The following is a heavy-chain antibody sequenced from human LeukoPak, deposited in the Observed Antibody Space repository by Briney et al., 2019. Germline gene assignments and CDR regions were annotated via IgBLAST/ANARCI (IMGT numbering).Heavy chain of an antibody. J-gene: IGHJ4*02. D-gene: IGHD3-22*01. Sequence: SETLSLTCIVSGTSISGYYWSWIRRPPGKGLEWIGYIYNSGSTNYNPSLKSRVTISVDTSKNQFSLKLSSVTAADTAVYYCVRGADSSGYYSIFYFDYWGQGTLVTVSS. V-gene: IGHV4-59*01. CDR1: GTSISGYY. CDR3: VRGADSSGYYSIFYFDY. CDR2: IYNSGST.